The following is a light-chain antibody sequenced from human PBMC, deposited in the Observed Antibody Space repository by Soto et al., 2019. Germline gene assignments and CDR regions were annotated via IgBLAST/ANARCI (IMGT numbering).Light chain of an antibody. J-gene: IGKJ1*01. CDR2: AAS. CDR3: QQSYSRMT. Sequence: PSSLSASVGDGVTITCRASQSISSYVSWYQQKPGKAPKLLIYAASRLESGVPSRFSGSRSGTDFTLTISSLQPEDFATYYCQQSYSRMTFGQGTKVDIK. V-gene: IGKV1-39*01. CDR1: QSISSY.